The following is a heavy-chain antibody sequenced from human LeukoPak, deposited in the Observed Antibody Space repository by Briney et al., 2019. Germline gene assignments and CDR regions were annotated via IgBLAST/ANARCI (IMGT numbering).Heavy chain of an antibody. CDR2: ISAYNGNT. CDR1: GYAFTCYG. J-gene: IGHJ6*03. D-gene: IGHD2-21*01. CDR3: AREVMTYYYMDV. Sequence: GASVKVSCKASGYAFTCYGSSWVRQAPGQGLEWMGWISAYNGNTNYAQKLQGRVTMTTDTSTSTAYMELRSLRSDDTAVYYCAREVMTYYYMDVWGKGTTVTVSS. V-gene: IGHV1-18*01.